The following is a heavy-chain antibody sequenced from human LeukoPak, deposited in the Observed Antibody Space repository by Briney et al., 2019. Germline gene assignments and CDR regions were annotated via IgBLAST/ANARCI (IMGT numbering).Heavy chain of an antibody. CDR1: GYSFTSYW. V-gene: IGHV5-10-1*01. Sequence: GESLKISCKGSGYSFTSYWISWVRQMPGKGLEWMGRIDPSDSYTNYSPSFQGHVTISADKSISTAYLQWSSLKASDTAMYYCARLGYDILTGYYMFHGMDVWGKGTTVTVSS. J-gene: IGHJ6*04. CDR2: IDPSDSYT. CDR3: ARLGYDILTGYYMFHGMDV. D-gene: IGHD3-9*01.